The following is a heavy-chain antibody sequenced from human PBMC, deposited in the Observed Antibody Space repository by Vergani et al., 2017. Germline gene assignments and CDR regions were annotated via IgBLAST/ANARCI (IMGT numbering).Heavy chain of an antibody. Sequence: VQLVESGGGLVKPGGSLRLSCVASGFTFTTYGMGWVRQAPGKGLEWVAVTWYDRNNKQYADSVKGRFTISRDNSKSTMYLQMNSLRDEDTGVYYCARDLRLLYNRFDPWGQGTLVTVSS. CDR3: ARDLRLLYNRFDP. CDR1: GFTFTTYG. D-gene: IGHD1-14*01. V-gene: IGHV3-33*08. J-gene: IGHJ5*02. CDR2: TWYDRNNK.